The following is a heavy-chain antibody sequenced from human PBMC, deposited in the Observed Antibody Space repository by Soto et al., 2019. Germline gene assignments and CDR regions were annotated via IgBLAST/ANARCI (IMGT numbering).Heavy chain of an antibody. V-gene: IGHV4-59*01. CDR1: GGSISSYY. D-gene: IGHD6-13*01. CDR2: IYYSGST. CDR3: ARDPGSSWSSPHYYHGMDV. J-gene: IGHJ6*02. Sequence: SETLSLAFTISGGSISSYYWSWIWQPPGKGLVWIGYIYYSGSTNYNPSLKSRVTISVDTSKNQFSLKLSSVTAADTAVYYCARDPGSSWSSPHYYHGMDVWGQGTTVT.